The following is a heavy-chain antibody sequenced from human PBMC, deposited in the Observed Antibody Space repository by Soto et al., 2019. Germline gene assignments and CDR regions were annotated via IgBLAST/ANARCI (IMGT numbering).Heavy chain of an antibody. V-gene: IGHV1-2*02. CDR1: GYTFTGYY. CDR3: ARDLAGTTDYYYYGMDV. D-gene: IGHD4-4*01. J-gene: IGHJ6*02. CDR2: INPNSGDT. Sequence: QVQLVQSGAEVKKPGASVKVSCKASGYTFTGYYMHWVRQAPGQGLEWMGWINPNSGDTNYAQKFQGRVTVTRDTSLSTDYMELSRLRSDDTAVYYCARDLAGTTDYYYYGMDVWGQGTTVIVSS.